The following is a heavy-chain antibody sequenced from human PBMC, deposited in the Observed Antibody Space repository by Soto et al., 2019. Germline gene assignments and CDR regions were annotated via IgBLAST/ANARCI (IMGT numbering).Heavy chain of an antibody. V-gene: IGHV1-18*01. Sequence: ASVKVSCKASGYTFTSYGISWVRQAPGQGLEWMGWISAYNGNTNYAQKLQGRVTMTTDTSTSTAYMELRSLRSDDTAVYYCASSLVTSRAHYYGMDVWGQGTTVTAP. D-gene: IGHD5-18*01. CDR2: ISAYNGNT. CDR3: ASSLVTSRAHYYGMDV. CDR1: GYTFTSYG. J-gene: IGHJ6*02.